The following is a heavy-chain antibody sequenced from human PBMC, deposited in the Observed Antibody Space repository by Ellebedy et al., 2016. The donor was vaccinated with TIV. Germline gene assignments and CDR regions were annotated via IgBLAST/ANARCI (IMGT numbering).Heavy chain of an antibody. D-gene: IGHD2-2*03. J-gene: IGHJ4*02. CDR3: ARVGYCSSTSCSYFDY. Sequence: GSLRLXXTVSGYSFSSGYYWGSIRLPPGKGLEWIGSIYHSGSTYYNPSLKSRVTISVDTSKNQFSLKLSSVTAADTAVYYCARVGYCSSTSCSYFDYWGQGTLVTVSS. CDR1: GYSFSSGYY. CDR2: IYHSGST. V-gene: IGHV4-38-2*02.